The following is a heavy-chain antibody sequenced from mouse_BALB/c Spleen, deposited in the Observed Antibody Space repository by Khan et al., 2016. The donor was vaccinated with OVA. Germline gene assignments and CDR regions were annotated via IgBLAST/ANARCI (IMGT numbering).Heavy chain of an antibody. CDR2: ISTYSGNT. CDR3: ARPAYDGYYDY. Sequence: QVQLQQSGPELVRPGVSVKISCKGSGYTFTDYAMYWVKQSHAKSLEWIGLISTYSGNTNYNQKFKGKATMTVDKSSSTASMELARVTYEDAAIYYCARPAYDGYYDYWGQGTALTVSS. V-gene: IGHV1S137*01. J-gene: IGHJ2*01. D-gene: IGHD2-3*01. CDR1: GYTFTDYA.